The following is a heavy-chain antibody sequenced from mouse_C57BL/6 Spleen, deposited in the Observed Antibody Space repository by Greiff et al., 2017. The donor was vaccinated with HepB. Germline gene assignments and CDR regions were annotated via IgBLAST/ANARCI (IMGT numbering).Heavy chain of an antibody. J-gene: IGHJ3*01. V-gene: IGHV5-4*01. Sequence: EVMLVESGGGLVKPGGSLKLSCAASGFTFSSYAMSWVRQTPEKRLEWVATISDGGSYTYYPDNVKGRFTISRDNAKNNLYLQMSHLKSEDTAMYYCARDGDSSGYHAYWGQGTLVTVSA. D-gene: IGHD3-2*02. CDR3: ARDGDSSGYHAY. CDR2: ISDGGSYT. CDR1: GFTFSSYA.